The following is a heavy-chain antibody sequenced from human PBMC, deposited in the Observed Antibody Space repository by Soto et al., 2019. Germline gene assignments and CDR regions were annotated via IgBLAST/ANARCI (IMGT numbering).Heavy chain of an antibody. D-gene: IGHD2-15*01. CDR2: IYYSGST. V-gene: IGHV4-59*01. J-gene: IGHJ6*03. Sequence: SETLPLTCTVSGGSISSYYWSWIRQPPGKGLEWIGYIYYSGSTNYNPSLKSRVTISVDTSKNQFSLKRSSVTAADTAVYYCARDWNYGGYCSGGSCYPQGNYYMDVWGKGTTVTVSS. CDR3: ARDWNYGGYCSGGSCYPQGNYYMDV. CDR1: GGSISSYY.